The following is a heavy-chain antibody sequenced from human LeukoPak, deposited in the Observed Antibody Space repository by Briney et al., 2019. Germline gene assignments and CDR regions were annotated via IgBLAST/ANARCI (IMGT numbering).Heavy chain of an antibody. J-gene: IGHJ4*02. D-gene: IGHD2-15*01. V-gene: IGHV7-4-1*02. CDR1: GYTFTSYA. CDR3: ASEYCSGGSCPTH. CDR2: INTNTGNP. Sequence: ASVKVSCKASGYTFTSYAMNWVRQAPAQGLEWMGWINTNTGNPTYAQGFTGRFVFSLDTSVSTAYLQISSLKAEVTAVYYCASEYCSGGSCPTHWGQGTLVTVSS.